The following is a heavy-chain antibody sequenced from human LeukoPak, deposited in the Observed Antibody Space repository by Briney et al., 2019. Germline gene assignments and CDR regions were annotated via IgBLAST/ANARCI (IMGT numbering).Heavy chain of an antibody. D-gene: IGHD5-12*01. Sequence: GGSLRLSCAASGFTFSSYGMHWVRQAPGKGLEWVAVISYDGSNKYYADSVKGRFTISRDNSKNTLYLQMNSLRAEDAAVYYCAKDTDPYSGYDFFFDYWGQGTLVTVSS. CDR3: AKDTDPYSGYDFFFDY. V-gene: IGHV3-30*18. J-gene: IGHJ4*02. CDR1: GFTFSSYG. CDR2: ISYDGSNK.